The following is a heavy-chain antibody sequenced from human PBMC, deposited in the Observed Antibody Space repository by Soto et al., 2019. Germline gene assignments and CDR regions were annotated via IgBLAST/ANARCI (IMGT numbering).Heavy chain of an antibody. V-gene: IGHV3-23*01. Sequence: EVQLLQSGGGLVQPGGSLRLSCAASGFTFSNYAMTWVRQAPGKGLEWVSGISGSGGSTYYADSVKGRFTISRDTSKNTLYLQMNSLRAEDTAVYYCAKDPVSSGYYGGNWFDPWGQGTLVTVSS. CDR1: GFTFSNYA. J-gene: IGHJ5*02. CDR3: AKDPVSSGYYGGNWFDP. D-gene: IGHD3-22*01. CDR2: ISGSGGST.